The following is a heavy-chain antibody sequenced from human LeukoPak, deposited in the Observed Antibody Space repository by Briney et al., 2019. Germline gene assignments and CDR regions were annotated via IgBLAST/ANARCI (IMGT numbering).Heavy chain of an antibody. V-gene: IGHV4-59*01. CDR3: ARENPTGCSSTSCYVTNWFDL. CDR2: IYYSGSS. CDR1: GGSISSYY. Sequence: SETLSLTCTVSGGSISSYYWSWIRQPPGKGLEWIGYIYYSGSSNYYRSLKSRVPISVDTYKNQFSLQQSSVTAADPAVFYYARENPTGCSSTSCYVTNWFDLWGQGTLVTVSS. D-gene: IGHD2-2*01. J-gene: IGHJ5*02.